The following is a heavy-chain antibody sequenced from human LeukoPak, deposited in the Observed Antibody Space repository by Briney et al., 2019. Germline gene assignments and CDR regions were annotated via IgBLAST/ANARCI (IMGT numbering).Heavy chain of an antibody. CDR3: ARAIAAAGRGDY. Sequence: GGSLRLSCAASGFTFSSYRMHWVRQAPGKGLVWVSRINIDGSITSYADSVKGRFTISRDNAKNMLYLQMSSLRAEDTAVYFCARAIAAAGRGDYWGQGTLVTVSS. D-gene: IGHD6-13*01. V-gene: IGHV3-74*01. CDR1: GFTFSSYR. J-gene: IGHJ4*02. CDR2: INIDGSIT.